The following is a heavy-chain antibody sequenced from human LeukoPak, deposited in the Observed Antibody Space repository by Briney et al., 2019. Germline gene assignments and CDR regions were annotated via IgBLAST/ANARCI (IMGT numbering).Heavy chain of an antibody. J-gene: IGHJ6*03. CDR2: INSDGSST. Sequence: GGSLRLSCAASGFTFSSYWMHWVRQAPGKGLVWVSRINSDGSSTSYADSVKGRFTISRDNAKNSLYLQMNSLRAEDTAVYYCARDPYSGSYGNYYYYFMDVWGKGTTVTISS. CDR1: GFTFSSYW. CDR3: ARDPYSGSYGNYYYYFMDV. V-gene: IGHV3-74*01. D-gene: IGHD1-26*01.